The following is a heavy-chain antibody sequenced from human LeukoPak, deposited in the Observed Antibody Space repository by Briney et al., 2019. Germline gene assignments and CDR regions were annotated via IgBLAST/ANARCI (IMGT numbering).Heavy chain of an antibody. D-gene: IGHD2-2*01. CDR1: GFTFSDYY. CDR2: ISTSGVTI. Sequence: GGSLRLSCAASGFTFSDYYMSWIRQAPGKGLEWVSYISTSGVTIYYADSVKGRFTISRDNSKNTLYLQMNSLRAEDTAVYYCARGVIYCSSTSCYSHFDYWGQGTLVTVSS. CDR3: ARGVIYCSSTSCYSHFDY. J-gene: IGHJ4*02. V-gene: IGHV3-11*04.